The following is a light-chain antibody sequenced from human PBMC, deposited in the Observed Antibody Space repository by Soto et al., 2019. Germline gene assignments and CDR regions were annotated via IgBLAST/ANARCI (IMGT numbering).Light chain of an antibody. CDR3: GAWDDSLSAHVV. J-gene: IGLJ2*01. CDR1: SSNIGSNY. V-gene: IGLV1-47*01. CDR2: RNN. Sequence: QSVLTQPPSASGTPGQRVTISCSGSSSNIGSNYVYWYQHLPGTAPKRLIYRNNQRPSGVPDRFSGSKSGTSASLAISGLRSEDEAEYYCGAWDDSLSAHVVFGGGTKLTVL.